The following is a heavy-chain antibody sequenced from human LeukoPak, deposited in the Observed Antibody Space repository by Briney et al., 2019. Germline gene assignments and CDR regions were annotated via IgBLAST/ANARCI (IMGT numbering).Heavy chain of an antibody. V-gene: IGHV4-4*02. CDR1: GGSISSSNW. CDR3: ASIAAAGQDANDY. Sequence: PSETLSLTCAVSGGSISSSNWWSWVRQPPGKGLEWIGEIYHSGSTDYNPSLKSRVTISVDKSKNQFSLKLSSVTAADTAVYYCASIAAAGQDANDYWGQGTLVTVSS. J-gene: IGHJ4*02. D-gene: IGHD6-13*01. CDR2: IYHSGST.